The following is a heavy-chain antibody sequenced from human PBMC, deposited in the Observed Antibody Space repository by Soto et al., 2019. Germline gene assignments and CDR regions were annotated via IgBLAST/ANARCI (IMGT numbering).Heavy chain of an antibody. V-gene: IGHV1-69*04. CDR2: VNPIVSMS. CDR1: GDTFNFYS. J-gene: IGHJ5*02. Sequence: SVKVSCKASGDTFNFYSINWVRQAPGLGLEWMGRVNPIVSMSNYAQKFQGRVTMTADKSTSTAYMELRSLRSDDTAVYYCARGRFDSSGYYYFWFDPWGQGTLVTVSS. D-gene: IGHD3-22*01. CDR3: ARGRFDSSGYYYFWFDP.